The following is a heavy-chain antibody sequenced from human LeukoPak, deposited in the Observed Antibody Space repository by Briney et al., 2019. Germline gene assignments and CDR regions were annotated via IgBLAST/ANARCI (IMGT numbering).Heavy chain of an antibody. CDR3: AKDRDGSGWYEDGFDP. J-gene: IGHJ5*02. Sequence: GGSLRLSCAASGFTFSSYAMSWVRQAPGKGLEWVSAISGSGGSTYYADSVKGRFTISRDNSKNTLYLQMKSLRAEDTAVYYCAKDRDGSGWYEDGFDPWGQGTLVTVSS. CDR2: ISGSGGST. D-gene: IGHD6-19*01. V-gene: IGHV3-23*01. CDR1: GFTFSSYA.